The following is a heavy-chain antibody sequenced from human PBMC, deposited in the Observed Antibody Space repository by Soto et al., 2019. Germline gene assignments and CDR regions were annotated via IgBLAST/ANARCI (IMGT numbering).Heavy chain of an antibody. Sequence: QITLKESGPTLVQPTQTLTLTCAFSGFSLTSSGVAVGWGRQPPGRALEWLALIYWDDDKRYSPSLKSRLTITKDTSNNQVVLTMTNIDPVDTATYYCAHSLAWKSATLDYWGQGTLVTVSS. J-gene: IGHJ4*02. CDR2: IYWDDDK. CDR1: GFSLTSSGVA. D-gene: IGHD1-1*01. V-gene: IGHV2-5*02. CDR3: AHSLAWKSATLDY.